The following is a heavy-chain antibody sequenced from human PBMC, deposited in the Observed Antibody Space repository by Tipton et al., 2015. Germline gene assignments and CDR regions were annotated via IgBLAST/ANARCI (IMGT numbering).Heavy chain of an antibody. D-gene: IGHD2-21*02. CDR2: LYFSGST. CDR1: GGSISSSGYY. V-gene: IGHV4-39*01. Sequence: TLSLTCTVSGGSISSSGYYWAWIRQPPGKGLEWIGSLYFSGSTYYNPPLKSRVTISIDRFKNQFSLKLSSVTAADTAVYYCASPSLPHDRGDYYFQSWGQGSLVTVSS. J-gene: IGHJ4*02. CDR3: ASPSLPHDRGDYYFQS.